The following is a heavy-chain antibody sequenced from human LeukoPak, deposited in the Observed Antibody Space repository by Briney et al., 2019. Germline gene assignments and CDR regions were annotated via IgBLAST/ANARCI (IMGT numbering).Heavy chain of an antibody. Sequence: PSETLSLTCTVSGGSISSGSYYWSWIRQPAGKGLEWIGRIYTSGSTNYNPSLKSRVTMSVDTSKNQFSLKLSSVTAADTAVYYCARVGRVYSGSDAAFDIWGQGTMVTVSS. CDR2: IYTSGST. D-gene: IGHD1-26*01. CDR1: GGSISSGSYY. J-gene: IGHJ3*02. V-gene: IGHV4-61*02. CDR3: ARVGRVYSGSDAAFDI.